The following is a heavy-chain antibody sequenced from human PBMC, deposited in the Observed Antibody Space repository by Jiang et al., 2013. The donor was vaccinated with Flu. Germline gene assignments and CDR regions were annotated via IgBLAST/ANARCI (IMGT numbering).Heavy chain of an antibody. CDR1: GYSFTSYW. CDR3: ARSNYYDTSGYLPHAFDI. D-gene: IGHD3-22*01. CDR2: IYPGDSDT. Sequence: VQLLESGAEVKKPGESLKISCKGSGYSFTSYWIGWVRQMPGKGLEWMGIIYPGDSDTRYSPSFQGQVTISADKSISTAYLQWSSLKASDTAMYYCARSNYYDTSGYLPHAFDIWGQGTMVTVSS. V-gene: IGHV5-51*01. J-gene: IGHJ3*02.